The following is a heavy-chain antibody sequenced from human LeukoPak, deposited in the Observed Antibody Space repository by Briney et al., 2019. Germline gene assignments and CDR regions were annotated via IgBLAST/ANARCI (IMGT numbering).Heavy chain of an antibody. D-gene: IGHD2-15*01. Sequence: GGSLRLSCAASGFTFSSYAMHWVRQAPGKGLEWVAVISYDGSNKYYADSVKGRFTISRDNSKNTLYLQMNSLRAEDTAVYYCARGSSGGYYFDYWGQGTLVTVSS. CDR2: ISYDGSNK. CDR3: ARGSSGGYYFDY. CDR1: GFTFSSYA. V-gene: IGHV3-30-3*01. J-gene: IGHJ4*02.